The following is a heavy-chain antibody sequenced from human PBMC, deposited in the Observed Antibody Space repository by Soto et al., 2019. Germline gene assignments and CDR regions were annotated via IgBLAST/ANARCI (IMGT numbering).Heavy chain of an antibody. CDR2: IYPGDSET. J-gene: IGHJ3*02. CDR3: ARRVAAAFDI. V-gene: IGHV5-51*01. Sequence: GESLKISCKGSGYSFSNYWIVWVRQMPGKGLEWLGIIYPGDSETRYSPSFQGQVTISADKSITTAYLQWSSLKASDTAMYYCARRVAAAFDIWGQGTMVTVSS. CDR1: GYSFSNYW. D-gene: IGHD2-15*01.